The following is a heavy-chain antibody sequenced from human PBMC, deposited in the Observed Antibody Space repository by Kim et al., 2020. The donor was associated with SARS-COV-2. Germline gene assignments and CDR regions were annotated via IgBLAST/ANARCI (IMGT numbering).Heavy chain of an antibody. Sequence: GGSLRLSCATSRFTFSAYDMNWVRQAPGKGLEWLSFITKNSTTIYYADSVKGRFTISRDNAKNSLYLQMNSLRDEDTAVYYCVRDRMGGAFDIWGQGTMVTVSS. J-gene: IGHJ3*02. CDR1: RFTFSAYD. CDR2: ITKNSTTI. D-gene: IGHD3-16*01. V-gene: IGHV3-48*02. CDR3: VRDRMGGAFDI.